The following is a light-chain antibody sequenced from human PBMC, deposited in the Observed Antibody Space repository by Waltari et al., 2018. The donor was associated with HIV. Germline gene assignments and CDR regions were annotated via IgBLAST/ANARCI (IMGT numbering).Light chain of an antibody. J-gene: IGKJ2*01. Sequence: EIVMTKSPATLSVSPGERGIVSCRASQTIGINLAWYQQKPGQGPRLLIYGASTRATGIPGRFNGTGSGTDFTLTISSLQSEDFAFYYCQEYNSWPPRYTSGQGTKVEMK. CDR3: QEYNSWPPRYT. CDR1: QTIGIN. CDR2: GAS. V-gene: IGKV3-15*01.